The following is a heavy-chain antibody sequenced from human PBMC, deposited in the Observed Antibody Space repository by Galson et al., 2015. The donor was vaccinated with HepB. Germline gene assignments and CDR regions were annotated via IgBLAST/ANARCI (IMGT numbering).Heavy chain of an antibody. D-gene: IGHD3-22*01. J-gene: IGHJ3*02. CDR1: GGSISSSSYY. CDR3: ARSSTYYYDSSGHPGAFDI. CDR2: IYYSGST. V-gene: IGHV4-39*01. Sequence: SETLSLTCTVSGGSISSSSYYWGWIRQPPGKGLEWIGSIYYSGSTYYNPSLKSRVTISVDTSKNQFSLKLSSVTAADTAVYYCARSSTYYYDSSGHPGAFDIWGQGTMVTVSS.